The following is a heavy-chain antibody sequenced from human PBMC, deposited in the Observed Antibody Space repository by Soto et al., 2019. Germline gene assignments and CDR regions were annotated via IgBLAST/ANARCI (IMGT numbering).Heavy chain of an antibody. Sequence: HVQLQESGPGLVKPSEPLSLTCSVSAGSISRYYWGWVRQSPGEGLEWIAHISYTVDASCNPSLKSRVTISLDTSKNQIALRRMSVTAADTAVYYCVGSLMSRAMESCDYWGQGTLVTVTS. CDR3: VGSLMSRAMESCDY. D-gene: IGHD5-18*01. J-gene: IGHJ4*02. CDR2: ISYTVDA. V-gene: IGHV4-59*01. CDR1: AGSISRYY.